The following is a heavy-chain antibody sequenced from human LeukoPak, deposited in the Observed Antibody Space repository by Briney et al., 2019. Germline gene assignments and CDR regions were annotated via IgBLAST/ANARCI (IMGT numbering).Heavy chain of an antibody. D-gene: IGHD3-22*01. J-gene: IGHJ4*02. Sequence: GGSLRLSCAASGFTFSSYAMSWVRQAPGKGLEWVSVISGSGGSTCYADSVKGRFTISRDNSKNTLSLQMHSLRAEDTAVYYCAKDRGHYYTYDYWGQGTLVTVSS. CDR2: ISGSGGST. V-gene: IGHV3-23*01. CDR3: AKDRGHYYTYDY. CDR1: GFTFSSYA.